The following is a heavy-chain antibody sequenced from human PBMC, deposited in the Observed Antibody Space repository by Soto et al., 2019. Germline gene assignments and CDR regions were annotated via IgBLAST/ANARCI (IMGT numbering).Heavy chain of an antibody. CDR2: ISAYNGNT. J-gene: IGHJ4*02. V-gene: IGHV1-18*01. CDR1: GYTFTSYG. CDR3: ARDVEAITMVRGLLDY. Sequence: QVQLVQSGAEVKKPGASVKVSCKASGYTFTSYGISWVRQAPGQGLEWMGWISAYNGNTNYAQKLQGRVTMTTDTSTSTAYMELRSRRSDDTAVYYWARDVEAITMVRGLLDYWGQGTLVTVSS. D-gene: IGHD3-10*01.